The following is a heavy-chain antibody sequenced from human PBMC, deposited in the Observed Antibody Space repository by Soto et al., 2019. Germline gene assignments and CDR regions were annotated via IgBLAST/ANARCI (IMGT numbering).Heavy chain of an antibody. J-gene: IGHJ6*02. D-gene: IGHD5-12*01. Sequence: RASVKVSCKASGYTFTGYYMHWVRQAPGQGLEWMGWINPNSGGTNCAQKFQGRVTMTRDTSISTAYMELSRLRSDDTAVYYCARVYRATTPYGMDVWGQGTTVTVSS. CDR3: ARVYRATTPYGMDV. V-gene: IGHV1-2*02. CDR1: GYTFTGYY. CDR2: INPNSGGT.